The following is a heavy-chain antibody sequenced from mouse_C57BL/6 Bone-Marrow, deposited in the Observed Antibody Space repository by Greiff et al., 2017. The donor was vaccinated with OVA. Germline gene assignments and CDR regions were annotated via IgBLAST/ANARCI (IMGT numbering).Heavy chain of an antibody. V-gene: IGHV1-80*01. CDR3: ERQEGFAY. CDR1: GYAFSSYW. Sequence: QVQLQQSGAELVKPGASVKISCTASGYAFSSYWMNWVKQRPGKGLEWIGQIYPGDGDTNYNGKFKGKATLTADKASRTAYMQISSLTSEDSAVYFCERQEGFAYWGQGTLVTVSA. CDR2: IYPGDGDT. J-gene: IGHJ3*01.